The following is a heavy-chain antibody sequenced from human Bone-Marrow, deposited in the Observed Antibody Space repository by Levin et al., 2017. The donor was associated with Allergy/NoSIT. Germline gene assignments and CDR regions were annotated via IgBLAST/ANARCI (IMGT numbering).Heavy chain of an antibody. D-gene: IGHD3-22*01. Sequence: PGGSLRLSCITSGLTFTSHAMGWVRQAPGKGLEWVAAIGGSGVSTYYGDAVKGRFIISRDNSKTTLHLQLNSLRADDTALYYCVKYSSGRYGELDGWGQGTLVTVSS. V-gene: IGHV3-23*01. J-gene: IGHJ4*02. CDR3: VKYSSGRYGELDG. CDR2: IGGSGVST. CDR1: GLTFTSHA.